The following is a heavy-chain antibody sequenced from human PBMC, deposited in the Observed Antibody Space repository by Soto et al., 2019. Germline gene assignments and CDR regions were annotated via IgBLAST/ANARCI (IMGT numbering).Heavy chain of an antibody. V-gene: IGHV3-53*01. D-gene: IGHD3-22*01. CDR3: ASTIITTDAFDI. Sequence: GSLRLSCSSSGFTVSSNYMSWVRQAPGKGLEWVSVIYSGGSTYYADSVKGRFTISRDNSKNTLYLQMNSLRAEDTAVYYCASTIITTDAFDIWGQGTMVTVSS. CDR1: GFTVSSNY. J-gene: IGHJ3*02. CDR2: IYSGGST.